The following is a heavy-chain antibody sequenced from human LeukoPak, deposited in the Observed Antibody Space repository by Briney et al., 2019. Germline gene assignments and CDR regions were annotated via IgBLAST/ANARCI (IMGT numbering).Heavy chain of an antibody. Sequence: PSETLSLNCTVSGGSISSSSYYWGWIRQPPGKGLEWIGSIYYSGSTYYNPSLKSRVTISVDTSKNPFSLKLSSVTAADTAVYYCARHACSGGSCSYAFDYWGQGTPVTVSS. V-gene: IGHV4-39*01. CDR1: GGSISSSSYY. CDR3: ARHACSGGSCSYAFDY. J-gene: IGHJ4*02. CDR2: IYYSGST. D-gene: IGHD2-15*01.